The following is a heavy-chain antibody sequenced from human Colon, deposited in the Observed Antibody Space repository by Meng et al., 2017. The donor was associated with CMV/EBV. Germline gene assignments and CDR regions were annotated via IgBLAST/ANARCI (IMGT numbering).Heavy chain of an antibody. CDR1: GYNYTNYL. V-gene: IGHV1-2*02. CDR3: AREGRSTPSAADS. Sequence: KASGYNYTNYLRHWVRPAHGQGLESMGCSDPSSGDTNCAQNFQVRVSMTRDTSTTTAHMELTSPTADATAFYACAREGRSTPSAADSWGQGTLVTVSS. CDR2: SDPSSGDT. J-gene: IGHJ4*02. D-gene: IGHD6-25*01.